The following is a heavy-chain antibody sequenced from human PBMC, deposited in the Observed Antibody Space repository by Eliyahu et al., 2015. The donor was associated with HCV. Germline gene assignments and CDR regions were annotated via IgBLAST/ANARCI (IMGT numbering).Heavy chain of an antibody. V-gene: IGHV4-61*01. Sequence: QVQLQESGPGLVKPSETLSLTCTVSGGSVSSGSYYWSWIRQPPGKGLEWIGYIYYSGSTNYNPSLKSRVTISVDTSKNQFSLKLSSVTAADTAVYYCARAPCAHGPLMKRSTSCYEYYYYGMDVWGQGTTVTVSS. CDR2: IYYSGST. CDR1: GGSVSSGSYY. J-gene: IGHJ6*02. CDR3: ARAPCAHGPLMKRSTSCYEYYYYGMDV. D-gene: IGHD2-2*01.